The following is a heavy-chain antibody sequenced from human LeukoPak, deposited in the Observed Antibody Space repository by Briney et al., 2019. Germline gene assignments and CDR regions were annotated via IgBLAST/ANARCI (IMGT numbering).Heavy chain of an antibody. Sequence: GGSLRLSCAASGFTFSSYEMNWVRQAPGKGLEWVSYISSSGSTIYYADSVKGRFTISRDNSKNTLYLQMNSLRAEDTAVYYCAKDREHWWPDAFDIWGQGTMVTVSS. V-gene: IGHV3-48*03. CDR3: AKDREHWWPDAFDI. CDR1: GFTFSSYE. D-gene: IGHD1-26*01. J-gene: IGHJ3*02. CDR2: ISSSGSTI.